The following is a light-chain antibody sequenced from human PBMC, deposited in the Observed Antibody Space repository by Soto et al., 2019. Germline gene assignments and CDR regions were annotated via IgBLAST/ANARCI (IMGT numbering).Light chain of an antibody. J-gene: IGLJ1*01. Sequence: QSALTQPASVSGSPGQSITISCTGTSSDVGGYSYVSWYQQHPGKTPKLMIYEVSNRPSGVSHRFSGSKSGNTASLTISGLQTEDEADYYCHSYDISLSGYVFGTGTKVTVL. CDR1: SSDVGGYSY. V-gene: IGLV2-14*01. CDR3: HSYDISLSGYV. CDR2: EVS.